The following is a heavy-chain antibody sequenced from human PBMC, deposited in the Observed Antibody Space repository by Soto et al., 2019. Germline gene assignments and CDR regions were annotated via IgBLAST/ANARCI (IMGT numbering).Heavy chain of an antibody. CDR1: GFTFSSYA. CDR3: AKDQYYYYSSGYYYGWFYP. J-gene: IGHJ5*02. V-gene: IGHV3-23*01. CDR2: ISGSGGST. D-gene: IGHD3-22*01. Sequence: PGGSLRLSCAAPGFTFSSYAMSWVRQAPGKGLEWVSAISGSGGSTYYADSVKGRFTISRDNSKNTLYLQMNSLRAEDTAVYYCAKDQYYYYSSGYYYGWFYPWGQGTLVTVSS.